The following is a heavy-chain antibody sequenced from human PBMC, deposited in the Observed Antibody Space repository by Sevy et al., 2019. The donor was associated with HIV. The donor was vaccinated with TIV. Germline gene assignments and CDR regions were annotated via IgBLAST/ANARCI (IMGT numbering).Heavy chain of an antibody. D-gene: IGHD3-16*01. V-gene: IGHV4-59*01. CDR1: GGSISNYY. Sequence: SETLSLTCTVSGGSISNYYWSWIRQPPGKGLEWIGYMSDSGSTNYNPSLKSRVTISVDTSNQFSLKLSSVTAADTAVYYCARPHGGPYAFDIWGHGTMVTVSS. CDR3: ARPHGGPYAFDI. CDR2: MSDSGST. J-gene: IGHJ3*02.